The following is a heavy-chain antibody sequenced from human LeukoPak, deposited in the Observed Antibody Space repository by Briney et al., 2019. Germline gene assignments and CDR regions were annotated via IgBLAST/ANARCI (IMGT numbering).Heavy chain of an antibody. CDR3: ARGLGYGDLDY. CDR2: IIPIFGTA. CDR1: AGTFSSYA. J-gene: IGHJ4*02. V-gene: IGHV1-69*13. D-gene: IGHD4-17*01. Sequence: SVKVSCKASAGTFSSYAISWVRQAPGQGLEWMGGIIPIFGTANYAQKFHGRVTITADESTSTAYMELSSLRSEDTAVYYCARGLGYGDLDYWGQGTLVTVSS.